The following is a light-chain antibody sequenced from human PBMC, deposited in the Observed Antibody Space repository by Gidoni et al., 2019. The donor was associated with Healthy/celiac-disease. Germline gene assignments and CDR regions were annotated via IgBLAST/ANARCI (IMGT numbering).Light chain of an antibody. CDR1: RSDVGGYNY. CDR2: EVS. J-gene: IGLJ2*01. Sequence: QSALTQPASVSGSPGQSITISCTGTRSDVGGYNYVSWYQQHPGKAPNLMIYEVSNRPSGVSTRFSGSNSGNTASLTTSGLQAADEADYYCSSYTSSSTLVVFGGGTKLTVL. V-gene: IGLV2-14*01. CDR3: SSYTSSSTLVV.